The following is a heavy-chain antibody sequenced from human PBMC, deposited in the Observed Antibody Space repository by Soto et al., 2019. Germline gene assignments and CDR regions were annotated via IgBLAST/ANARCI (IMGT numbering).Heavy chain of an antibody. J-gene: IGHJ6*02. D-gene: IGHD6-19*01. Sequence: QVQLHQWGAGLLKPSETLSLTCAVYGGSFSGYYWSWIRQPPGKGLEWIGEINHSGSTNYNPSLKGRVTISVDTSKNQFSLKLSSVTAADTAVYYCARGEAVAAPYYYYGMDVWGQGTTVTVSS. CDR2: INHSGST. CDR3: ARGEAVAAPYYYYGMDV. V-gene: IGHV4-34*01. CDR1: GGSFSGYY.